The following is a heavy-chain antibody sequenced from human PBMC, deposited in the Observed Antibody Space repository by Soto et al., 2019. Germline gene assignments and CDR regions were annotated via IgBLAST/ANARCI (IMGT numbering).Heavy chain of an antibody. Sequence: GGSLRLSCAASGFSVSNIYMSWVRQAPGKGLEWVSTISDGVSTYYADSVTGRFTISRDNSKNTLYLQMNSLRAEDTAVYYCARGHGSGGYDYRGQGTQVTVSA. V-gene: IGHV3-53*01. D-gene: IGHD5-12*01. CDR2: ISDGVST. CDR3: ARGHGSGGYDY. J-gene: IGHJ4*02. CDR1: GFSVSNIY.